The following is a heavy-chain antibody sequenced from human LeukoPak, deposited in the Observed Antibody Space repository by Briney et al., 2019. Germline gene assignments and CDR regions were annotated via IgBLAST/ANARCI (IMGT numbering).Heavy chain of an antibody. CDR1: GYTFTSYY. CDR3: ARDYYYARGFDP. CDR2: INPSDGST. D-gene: IGHD3-22*01. Sequence: GASVKVSCKASGYTFTSYYMHWVRQAPGQGLEWMGIINPSDGSTSYAQKFQGRVTMTRDTSTSTVYMELRSLRSEDTAVYYCARDYYYARGFDPWGQGTLVTVSS. V-gene: IGHV1-46*01. J-gene: IGHJ5*02.